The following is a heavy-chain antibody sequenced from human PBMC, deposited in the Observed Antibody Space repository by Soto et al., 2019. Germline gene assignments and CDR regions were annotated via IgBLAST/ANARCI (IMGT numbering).Heavy chain of an antibody. V-gene: IGHV3-7*04. Sequence: EVQLVESGGGLVQPGGSLRLSCEASGFTFSSYCMTWVRQAPGKGLEWVAHIKQDGSERYYVDSVKGRFTISRDNAKNSLYLQMNSLRAEDPAVYYCARVPSTRDIWSYGVGGRYYYYYMDVWGKGTTVTVSS. CDR3: ARVPSTRDIWSYGVGGRYYYYYMDV. CDR2: IKQDGSER. CDR1: GFTFSSYC. D-gene: IGHD1-7*01. J-gene: IGHJ6*03.